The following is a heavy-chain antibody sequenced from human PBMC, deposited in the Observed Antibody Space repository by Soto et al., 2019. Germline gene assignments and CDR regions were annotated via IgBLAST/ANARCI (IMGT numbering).Heavy chain of an antibody. Sequence: QVQLVQSGAEVKKPGDSVKVSCKASGYTFSTYAIHWVRQAPGQRLEWMGWINGDNGNTRYSQKFQGRVTITRDTSASTAYMELSSLRSEDTAVYYCARDPHYYDTTGYCLDYWGQGTLVTVSS. CDR3: ARDPHYYDTTGYCLDY. D-gene: IGHD3-22*01. V-gene: IGHV1-3*01. CDR2: INGDNGNT. J-gene: IGHJ4*02. CDR1: GYTFSTYA.